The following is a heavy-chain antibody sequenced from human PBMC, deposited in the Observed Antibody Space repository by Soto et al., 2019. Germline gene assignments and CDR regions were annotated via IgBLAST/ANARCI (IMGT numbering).Heavy chain of an antibody. J-gene: IGHJ6*02. Sequence: SETPSLTCAVYGGSFSGYYWSWIRQPPGKGLEWIGEINHSGSTNYNPSLKSRVTISVDTSKNQFSLKLSSVTAADTAVYYCAKEGYGMDVWGQGTTVTVSS. CDR1: GGSFSGYY. V-gene: IGHV4-34*01. CDR3: AKEGYGMDV. CDR2: INHSGST.